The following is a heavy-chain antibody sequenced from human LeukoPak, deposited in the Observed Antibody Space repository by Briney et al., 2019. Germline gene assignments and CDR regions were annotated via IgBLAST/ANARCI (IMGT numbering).Heavy chain of an antibody. J-gene: IGHJ4*02. D-gene: IGHD3-22*01. Sequence: GASVTVSCTASGYTFTSYAMNWVRQAPGQGLEWMGWINTNTGNPTYAQGFTGRFVFSLDTSVSTAYLQISSLKAEDAAVYYCARYGAYYYDSSGYYREYYFDYWGQGTLVTVSS. CDR2: INTNTGNP. CDR1: GYTFTSYA. V-gene: IGHV7-4-1*02. CDR3: ARYGAYYYDSSGYYREYYFDY.